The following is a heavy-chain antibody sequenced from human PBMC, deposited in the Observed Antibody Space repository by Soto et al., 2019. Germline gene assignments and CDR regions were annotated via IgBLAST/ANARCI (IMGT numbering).Heavy chain of an antibody. J-gene: IGHJ6*02. Sequence: GESLKISCKGSGYSFTSYWIGWVRQMPGKGLEWMGIIYPGDSYTRYSPSFQGQVTISADKSISTAYLQWSSLKASDTAMYYCASSYYYGSGRGFYGMDVWGQGTTVTVSS. CDR3: ASSYYYGSGRGFYGMDV. D-gene: IGHD3-10*01. CDR2: IYPGDSYT. CDR1: GYSFTSYW. V-gene: IGHV5-51*01.